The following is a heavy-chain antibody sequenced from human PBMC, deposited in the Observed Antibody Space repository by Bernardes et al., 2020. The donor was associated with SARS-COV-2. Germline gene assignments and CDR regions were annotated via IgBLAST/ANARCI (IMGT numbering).Heavy chain of an antibody. CDR3: ARDFGAAAVPYYYYGMDV. CDR1: GFTFSSYA. D-gene: IGHD6-13*01. J-gene: IGHJ6*02. V-gene: IGHV3-23*01. CDR2: ISGSGGST. Sequence: GGSLRLSCAASGFTFSSYAMNWVRQAPGKGLEWVSAISGSGGSTYYADSVKGRFTISRDNSKNTLYLQMNSLRAEDTAVYYCARDFGAAAVPYYYYGMDVWGQGTTVTVSS.